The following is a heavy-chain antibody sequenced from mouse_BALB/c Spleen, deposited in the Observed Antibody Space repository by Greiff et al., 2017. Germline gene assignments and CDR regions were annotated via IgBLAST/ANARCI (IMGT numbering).Heavy chain of an antibody. V-gene: IGHV2-2*02. CDR2: IWSGGST. CDR3: ARKDSYAYYYAMDY. CDR1: GFSLTSYG. Sequence: QVQLKESGPGLVQPSQSLSITCTVSGFSLTSYGVHWVRQSPGKGLEWLGVIWSGGSTDYNAAFISRLSISKDNSKSQVFFKMNSLQANDTAIYYCARKDSYAYYYAMDYWGQGTSVTVSS. J-gene: IGHJ4*01. D-gene: IGHD2-12*01.